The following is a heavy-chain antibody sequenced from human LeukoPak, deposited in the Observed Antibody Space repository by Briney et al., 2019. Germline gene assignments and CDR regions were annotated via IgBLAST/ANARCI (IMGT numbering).Heavy chain of an antibody. CDR3: AKDIRRILLYYDILSDYYYGMDV. Sequence: PGGSLRLSCAASRFTFSSYAMSWVRQAPGKGLEWVAVISGSDGSTYYADSVKGRFTISRDNSRNTLHLQMNSLRADDTAVYYCAKDIRRILLYYDILSDYYYGMDVWGQGTTVTVSS. V-gene: IGHV3-23*01. CDR1: RFTFSSYA. D-gene: IGHD3-9*01. CDR2: ISGSDGST. J-gene: IGHJ6*02.